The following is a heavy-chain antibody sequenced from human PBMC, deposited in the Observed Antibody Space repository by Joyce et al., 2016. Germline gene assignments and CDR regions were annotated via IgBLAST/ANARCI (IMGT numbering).Heavy chain of an antibody. V-gene: IGHV2-5*01. Sequence: QITLKESGPTLMKPTQTLTLTCTFSGFSLSTSGVGVGWIRQPPEKALEWLGLIYWNDDKRYSPSLESRLTITTDTSKKQVVLTMTNMDPVDTATYYCAHRPGRGSNGYFDIWGPGTLVTVSS. CDR2: IYWNDDK. D-gene: IGHD1-26*01. CDR1: GFSLSTSGVG. J-gene: IGHJ2*01. CDR3: AHRPGRGSNGYFDI.